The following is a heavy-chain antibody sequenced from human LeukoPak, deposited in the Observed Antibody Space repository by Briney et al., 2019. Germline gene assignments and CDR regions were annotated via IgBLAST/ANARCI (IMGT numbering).Heavy chain of an antibody. D-gene: IGHD4-17*01. J-gene: IGHJ3*02. Sequence: SETLSLTCAVYGGSFSGYYWSWIRQPAGKGLEWIGRIYTSGTTHYNPSLKSRVTMSVDTSKNQFSLMLSSVTAADTAVYYCARLTTVTTRAFDIWGQGTMVTASS. CDR1: GGSFSGYY. CDR2: IYTSGTT. CDR3: ARLTTVTTRAFDI. V-gene: IGHV4-59*10.